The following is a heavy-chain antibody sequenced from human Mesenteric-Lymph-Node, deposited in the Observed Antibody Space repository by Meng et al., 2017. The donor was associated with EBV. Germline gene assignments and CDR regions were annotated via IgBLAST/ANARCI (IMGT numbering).Heavy chain of an antibody. CDR2: ISGSGGST. CDR1: GLTFSGDV. Sequence: RLWAVGGGLLQPGGSLRLFCAASGLTFSGDVMCLVRQAPGKGLGWVSAISGSGGSTYYADSVKGRFIVSRDNSKRTLYLQMNSLRAEDTAVYYCARGGLTGFDYWGQGTLVTVSS. CDR3: ARGGLTGFDY. V-gene: IGHV3-23*01. J-gene: IGHJ4*02. D-gene: IGHD7-27*01.